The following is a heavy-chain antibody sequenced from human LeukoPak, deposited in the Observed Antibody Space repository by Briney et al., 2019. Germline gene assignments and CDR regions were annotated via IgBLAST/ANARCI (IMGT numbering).Heavy chain of an antibody. CDR1: GYTFTSYG. J-gene: IGHJ4*02. D-gene: IGHD5-12*01. CDR2: ISAYNGNT. CDR3: ARTRSGYDLFDY. V-gene: IGHV1-18*01. Sequence: ASVKVSCKASGYTFTSYGISWVRQAPGQGLEWMGWISAYNGNTNYAQKLQGRVTMTTDTSTSTAYMELRSLRSDDTAVYYCARTRSGYDLFDYWGQGALVTVSS.